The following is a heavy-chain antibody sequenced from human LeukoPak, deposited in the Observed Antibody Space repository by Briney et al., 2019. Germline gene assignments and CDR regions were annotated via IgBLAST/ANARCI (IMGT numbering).Heavy chain of an antibody. J-gene: IGHJ4*02. CDR3: ARAYYDILTGYDY. CDR1: GYTFTGYY. D-gene: IGHD3-9*01. V-gene: IGHV1-2*02. Sequence: ASVKVSCKASGYTFTGYYMHWVRQAPGQGLEWMGWINPNSGGTNYAQKFQGRVTTTRDTSISTAYMELSRLRSDDTAVYYCARAYYDILTGYDYWGQGTLVTVSS. CDR2: INPNSGGT.